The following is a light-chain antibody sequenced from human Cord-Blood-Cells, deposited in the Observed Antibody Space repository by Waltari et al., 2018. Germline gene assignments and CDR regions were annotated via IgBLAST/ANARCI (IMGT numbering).Light chain of an antibody. CDR2: AAS. Sequence: DIQMTQSPSSLSASVGDRVTITCRASQSISSYLNWDHQKPGKAPKLLIYAASSLQSGVPSRFSGSGSGTDFTLTNSSLQPEDFATYYCQQSYSTPLTFGGGTKVEIK. CDR1: QSISSY. J-gene: IGKJ4*01. V-gene: IGKV1-39*01. CDR3: QQSYSTPLT.